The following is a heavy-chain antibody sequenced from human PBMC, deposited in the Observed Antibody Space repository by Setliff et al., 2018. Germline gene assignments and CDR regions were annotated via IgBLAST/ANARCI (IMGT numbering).Heavy chain of an antibody. Sequence: GESLKISCAASGFTFDDYGMSWVRQAPGKGLEWVSGINWNGGSTGYADSVKGRFTISRDNAKNSLYLQMNSLRAEDTAFYYCARGYCSSTSCRYYGMDVWGQGTTVTVSS. D-gene: IGHD2-2*01. CDR1: GFTFDDYG. J-gene: IGHJ6*02. V-gene: IGHV3-20*04. CDR3: ARGYCSSTSCRYYGMDV. CDR2: INWNGGST.